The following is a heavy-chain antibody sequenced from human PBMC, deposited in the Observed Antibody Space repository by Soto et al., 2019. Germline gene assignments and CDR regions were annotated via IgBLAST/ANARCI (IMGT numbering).Heavy chain of an antibody. V-gene: IGHV1-69*02. CDR3: AEGRYSGYNDAFDI. J-gene: IGHJ3*02. Sequence: SVKVSCKASGGTFSSYTISWVRQAPGQGLEWMGRIIPTLGIANYAQKFQGRVTITADKSTSTAYMELSSLRSEDTAVYYCAEGRYSGYNDAFDIWGQGTMVTVSS. D-gene: IGHD5-12*01. CDR1: GGTFSSYT. CDR2: IIPTLGIA.